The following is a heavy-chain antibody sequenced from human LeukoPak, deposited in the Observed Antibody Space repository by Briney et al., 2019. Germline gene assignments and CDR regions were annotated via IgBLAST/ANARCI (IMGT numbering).Heavy chain of an antibody. Sequence: PGGSLRLSCAAPGFAFSSYAMSWVRQAPGKGLEWVSAISGSGGSTYYADSVKGRFTISRDNSKNTLYLQMNSLRAEDTAVYYCARVNSGSYHGDYWGQGTLVTVSS. CDR2: ISGSGGST. V-gene: IGHV3-23*01. CDR3: ARVNSGSYHGDY. J-gene: IGHJ4*02. CDR1: GFAFSSYA. D-gene: IGHD1-26*01.